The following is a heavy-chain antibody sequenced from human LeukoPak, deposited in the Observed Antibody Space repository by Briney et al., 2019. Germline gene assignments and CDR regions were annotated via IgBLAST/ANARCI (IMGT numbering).Heavy chain of an antibody. CDR3: ARDRRVRGVANYYYYYGMDV. V-gene: IGHV1-24*01. J-gene: IGHJ6*02. Sequence: ASVKVSCKVSGYTLTELSMHWVRQAPGRGLEWMGGFDPEDGETIYAQKFQGRVTMTEDTSTDTAYMELNSLRSDDTAVYYCARDRRVRGVANYYYYYGMDVWGQGTTVTVSS. D-gene: IGHD3-10*01. CDR2: FDPEDGET. CDR1: GYTLTELS.